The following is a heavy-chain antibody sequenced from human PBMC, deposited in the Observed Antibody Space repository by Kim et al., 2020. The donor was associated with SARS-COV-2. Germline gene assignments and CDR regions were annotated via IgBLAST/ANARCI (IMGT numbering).Heavy chain of an antibody. CDR3: AAGGYSSSFDY. CDR2: P. Sequence: PTYAQGFTGRFVFSLDTSVSTAYLQISSLKAEDTAVYYCAAGGYSSSFDYWGQGTLVTVSS. D-gene: IGHD6-6*01. V-gene: IGHV7-4-1*02. J-gene: IGHJ4*02.